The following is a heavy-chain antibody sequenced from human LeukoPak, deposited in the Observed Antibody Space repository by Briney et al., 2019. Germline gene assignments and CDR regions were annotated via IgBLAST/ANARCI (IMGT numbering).Heavy chain of an antibody. CDR3: ARALMVRGVIGRYYFDY. V-gene: IGHV3-66*01. D-gene: IGHD3-10*01. CDR1: GFTVSSNC. CDR2: IYSGGST. Sequence: GGSLRLSCAASGFTVSSNCMSWVRQAPGKGLEWVSVIYSGGSTYYANSVKGRFTISRDSSKNTLYLQMNSLRAEDTAVYYCARALMVRGVIGRYYFDYWGQGTLVTVSS. J-gene: IGHJ4*02.